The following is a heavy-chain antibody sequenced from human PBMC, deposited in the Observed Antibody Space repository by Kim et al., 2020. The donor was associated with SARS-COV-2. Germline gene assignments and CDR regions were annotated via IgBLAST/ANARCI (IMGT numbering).Heavy chain of an antibody. V-gene: IGHV2-5*01. J-gene: IGHJ4*02. CDR3: AHSLWTAVDY. D-gene: IGHD2-21*01. Sequence: DTRYSHSLKSRITITKDTSKTQVDLTMTNMDPVDTATYYCAHSLWTAVDYWGQGTLVTVSS. CDR2: DT.